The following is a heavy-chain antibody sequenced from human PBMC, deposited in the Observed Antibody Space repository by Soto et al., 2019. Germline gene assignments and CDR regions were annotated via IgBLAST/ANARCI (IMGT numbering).Heavy chain of an antibody. CDR1: GFTFSTYS. CDR3: ARDRGDYASSWFDT. D-gene: IGHD4-17*01. Sequence: EVRLVESGGGLVQPGGSLRLSCAASGFTFSTYSMNWVRQAPGKGLEWVSYISGSRGTIDYAESVKGRFTISRDNAKNSLYLQMNSLRAEDTAVYFCARDRGDYASSWFDTWGQGTLVIVSA. CDR2: ISGSRGTI. J-gene: IGHJ5*02. V-gene: IGHV3-48*01.